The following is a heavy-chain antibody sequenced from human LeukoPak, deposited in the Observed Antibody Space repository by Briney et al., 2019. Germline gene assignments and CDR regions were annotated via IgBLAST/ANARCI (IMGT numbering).Heavy chain of an antibody. J-gene: IGHJ6*03. V-gene: IGHV4-34*01. Sequence: PSETLSLTCAVYGGSFSGYYWCWIRQPPGKGLEWMGEINNSGSTSYNPSPMSRVNISVSASKTRFSLKLSSVTAADTAVYYCARGAGYRGNYYYYYMDVWGKGTTVTVSS. D-gene: IGHD3-16*02. CDR2: INNSGST. CDR3: ARGAGYRGNYYYYYMDV. CDR1: GGSFSGYY.